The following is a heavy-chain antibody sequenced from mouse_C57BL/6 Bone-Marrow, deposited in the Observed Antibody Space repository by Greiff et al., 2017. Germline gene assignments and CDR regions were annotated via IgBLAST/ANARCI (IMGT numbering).Heavy chain of an antibody. CDR1: GYTFTSYD. D-gene: IGHD2-2*01. Sequence: VQLVESGPELVKPGASVKLSCKASGYTFTSYDLNWVNQRPGQGLEWIGWIYHRDGSTKYNEKFKGKATLTVDTSSSTAYMELHSLTSEDSAVYFCARRGMVTTKGYYAMDYWGQGTSVTVSS. CDR3: ARRGMVTTKGYYAMDY. CDR2: IYHRDGST. J-gene: IGHJ4*01. V-gene: IGHV1-85*01.